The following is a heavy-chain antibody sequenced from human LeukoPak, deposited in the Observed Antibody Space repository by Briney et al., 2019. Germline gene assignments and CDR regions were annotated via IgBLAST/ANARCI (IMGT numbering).Heavy chain of an antibody. CDR2: ISYDGSNK. Sequence: PGGSLRLSCAASGFTFSSYGMHWVRQAPGKGLEWVAVISYDGSNKYYADSVKGRFTISRDNSKNTLYLQMNSLRAEDTAVYYCARDYYDSSGNAFDIWGQGTMVTVSS. CDR3: ARDYYDSSGNAFDI. CDR1: GFTFSSYG. V-gene: IGHV3-30*03. J-gene: IGHJ3*02. D-gene: IGHD3-22*01.